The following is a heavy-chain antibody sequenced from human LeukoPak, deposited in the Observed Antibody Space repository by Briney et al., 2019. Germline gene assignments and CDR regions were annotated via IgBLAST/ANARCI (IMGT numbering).Heavy chain of an antibody. V-gene: IGHV4-34*01. CDR2: INHSGST. CDR3: ARKTRYCSTGRCNWDA. CDR1: GGSFSGYY. J-gene: IGHJ5*02. D-gene: IGHD2-15*01. Sequence: KPSETLSLTCAVYGGSFSGYYWSWIRQPPGKGLEWIGEINHSGSTNYNPSLESRVSISEDSPIKQYSLRLTSVTATDTAVYFCARKTRYCSTGRCNWDAWGQGILVTASS.